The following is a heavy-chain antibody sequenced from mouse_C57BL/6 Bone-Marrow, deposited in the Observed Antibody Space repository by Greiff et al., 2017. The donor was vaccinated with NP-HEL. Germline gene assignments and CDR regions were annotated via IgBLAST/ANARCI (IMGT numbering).Heavy chain of an antibody. V-gene: IGHV1-15*01. CDR3: TRGRTYDYGRFAY. CDR2: IDPETGGT. Sequence: VQLQQSGAELVRPGASVTLSCKASGYTFTDYEMHWVKQTPVHGLEWIGAIDPETGGTAYNQKFKGKAILTADKSSSTAYMELRSLTSEDSAVYYCTRGRTYDYGRFAYWGQGTLVTVSA. CDR1: GYTFTDYE. J-gene: IGHJ3*01. D-gene: IGHD2-4*01.